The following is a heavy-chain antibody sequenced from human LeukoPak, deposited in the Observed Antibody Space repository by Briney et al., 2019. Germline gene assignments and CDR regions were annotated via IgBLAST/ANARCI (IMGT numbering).Heavy chain of an antibody. CDR3: ARDVRAYCSSTSCYRDAFDI. J-gene: IGHJ3*02. CDR2: INHSGST. V-gene: IGHV4-34*01. CDR1: GGSFSGYY. Sequence: PSETLSLTCAVYGGSFSGYYWSWIRQPPGKGLEWIGEINHSGSTNYNPSLKSRVTISVDTSKNQFSLKLSSVTAADTAVYYCARDVRAYCSSTSCYRDAFDIWGQGTMVTASS. D-gene: IGHD2-2*02.